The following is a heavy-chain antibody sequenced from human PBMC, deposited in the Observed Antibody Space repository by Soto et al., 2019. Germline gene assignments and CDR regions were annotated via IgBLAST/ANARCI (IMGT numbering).Heavy chain of an antibody. V-gene: IGHV4-59*08. CDR3: ARLRPMTGTTDWFDP. CDR1: GASISSYY. CDR2: ISNSGST. D-gene: IGHD1-20*01. J-gene: IGHJ5*02. Sequence: QVQLQESGPGLVKPWETLSLTCTVSGASISSYYWTWIRQPPGKGLEWIGYISNSGSTYYNPSLKSRVNIRVDTSQNHFALILTSVTAADTAVYYCARLRPMTGTTDWFDPWGQGTLVTVSS.